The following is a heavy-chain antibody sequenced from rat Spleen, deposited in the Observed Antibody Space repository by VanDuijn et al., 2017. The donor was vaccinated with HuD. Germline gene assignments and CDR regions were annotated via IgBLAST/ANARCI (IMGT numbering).Heavy chain of an antibody. J-gene: IGHJ2*01. Sequence: EVQLVESGGGLVQPGRSMKLSCAASGFTFSNYDMAWVRQAPTKGLEWVASISYDGSSTYYRDSVKGRFTISRDNAKSTLYLQMDSLRSEDTATYYCTTDRWEGFDYWGQGVMVTVSS. D-gene: IGHD5-1*01. CDR3: TTDRWEGFDY. CDR2: ISYDGSST. V-gene: IGHV5-20*01. CDR1: GFTFSNYD.